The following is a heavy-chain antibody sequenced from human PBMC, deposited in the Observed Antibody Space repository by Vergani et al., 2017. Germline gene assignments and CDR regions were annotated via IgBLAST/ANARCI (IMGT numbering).Heavy chain of an antibody. CDR2: IYPSGST. Sequence: QVQLQESGPGLVKPSGTLSLTCAVSGGSLSSSNWWSWVRQPPGKGLEWIGEIYPSGSTNYNPSLESRVTISVDKSKNQFSLKLSSVTAADTAVYYCARDTDSSGYFDYWGQGTLVTVSS. J-gene: IGHJ4*02. CDR3: ARDTDSSGYFDY. D-gene: IGHD3-22*01. CDR1: GGSLSSSNW. V-gene: IGHV4-4*02.